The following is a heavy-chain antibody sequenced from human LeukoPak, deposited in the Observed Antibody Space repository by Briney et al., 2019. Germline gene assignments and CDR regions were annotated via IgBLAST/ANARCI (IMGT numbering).Heavy chain of an antibody. Sequence: PGGSLRLSCAASGFTFSDYYMSWIRQAPGKGLEWVSYISSSSSYTNYADSVKGRFTISRDSAKNSLFLQMSSLRAEDTAVYYCAREKTWIQPVDFWGQGTLVTVSS. J-gene: IGHJ4*02. D-gene: IGHD5-18*01. V-gene: IGHV3-11*06. CDR2: ISSSSSYT. CDR3: AREKTWIQPVDF. CDR1: GFTFSDYY.